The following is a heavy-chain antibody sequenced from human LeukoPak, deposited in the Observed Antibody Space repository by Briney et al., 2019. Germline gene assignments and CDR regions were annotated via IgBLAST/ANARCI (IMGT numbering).Heavy chain of an antibody. CDR2: IYYSGST. D-gene: IGHD6-19*01. CDR3: ARLFVSGWYNWYFDL. CDR1: GGSISSHY. Sequence: SETLSLTCTVSGGSISSHYWSWIRQPPGKGLEWIGYIYYSGSTNYNPSLKSRVTISVDTSKNQFSLKLSSVTAADTAVYYCARLFVSGWYNWYFDLWGRGTLVTVSS. V-gene: IGHV4-59*08. J-gene: IGHJ2*01.